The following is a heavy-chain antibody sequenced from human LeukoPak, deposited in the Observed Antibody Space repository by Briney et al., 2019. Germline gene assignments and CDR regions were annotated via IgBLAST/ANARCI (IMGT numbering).Heavy chain of an antibody. D-gene: IGHD6-19*01. J-gene: IGHJ3*02. CDR1: GLTFDDYA. Sequence: GRSLRLSCAASGLTFDDYAMHWVRQAPGKGLEWVSGISWSSGSIGYADSVKGRFTISRDNAKNSLYLQMNSLRAEDMALYYCAKTYSSGWADAFDIWGQGTMVTVSS. CDR2: ISWSSGSI. V-gene: IGHV3-9*03. CDR3: AKTYSSGWADAFDI.